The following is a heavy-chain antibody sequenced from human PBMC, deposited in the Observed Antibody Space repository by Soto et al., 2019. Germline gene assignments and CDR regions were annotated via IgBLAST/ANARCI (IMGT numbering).Heavy chain of an antibody. CDR1: GGSISSGCYS. CDR2: MYHSGST. V-gene: IGHV4-30-2*01. D-gene: IGHD2-2*01. J-gene: IGHJ5*02. Sequence: ASETLSLTCAVSGGSISSGCYSWSWIRQPPGKGLEWIGYMYHSGSTYYNPSLKSRVTISVDRSKNQFSLKLSSVTAADTAVYYCARVPDRWGQGTLVTVSS. CDR3: ARVPDR.